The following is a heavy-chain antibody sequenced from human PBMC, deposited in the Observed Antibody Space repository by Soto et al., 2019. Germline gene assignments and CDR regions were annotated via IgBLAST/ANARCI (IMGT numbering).Heavy chain of an antibody. CDR3: ARGANWVDI. V-gene: IGHV4-34*01. D-gene: IGHD7-27*01. J-gene: IGHJ3*02. CDR2: INHSGST. CDR1: GGSFSGYY. Sequence: PSETLSLTCAVYGGSFSGYYWSWIRQPPGKGLEWIGEINHSGSTNYNPSLKSRVTISVDTSKNQFSLKLSSVTAADTAVYYCARGANWVDIWGQGTMVTVS.